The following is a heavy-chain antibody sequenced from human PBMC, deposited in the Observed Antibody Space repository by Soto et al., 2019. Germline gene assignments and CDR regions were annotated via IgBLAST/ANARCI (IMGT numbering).Heavy chain of an antibody. CDR2: INTGKGST. Sequence: ASVKVSCKASGYTFTSYAIHWVRQAPGQGLECMGWINTGKGSTKYSQRFQGRVTITRDTSASTAYMELSSLRSEYTAVYYCVRLDYGDFGAFDVWGQGTMVTVSS. J-gene: IGHJ3*01. V-gene: IGHV1-3*04. CDR1: GYTFTSYA. D-gene: IGHD4-17*01. CDR3: VRLDYGDFGAFDV.